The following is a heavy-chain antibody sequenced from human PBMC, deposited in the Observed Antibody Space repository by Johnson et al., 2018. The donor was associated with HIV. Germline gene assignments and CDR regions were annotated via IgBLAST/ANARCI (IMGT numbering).Heavy chain of an antibody. CDR2: ISYDGSNE. CDR3: ARTLKWELGLPDWDAFDI. Sequence: QVQLVESGGGVVQPGRSLRLSCAASGFTFSSYDMHWVRQAPGKRLEWVALISYDGSNEYYADSVKGRFTISRDNAKSSLYLQMNSLTAEDTALYYCARTLKWELGLPDWDAFDIWGQGTMVTVS. CDR1: GFTFSSYD. D-gene: IGHD1-26*01. V-gene: IGHV3-30*03. J-gene: IGHJ3*02.